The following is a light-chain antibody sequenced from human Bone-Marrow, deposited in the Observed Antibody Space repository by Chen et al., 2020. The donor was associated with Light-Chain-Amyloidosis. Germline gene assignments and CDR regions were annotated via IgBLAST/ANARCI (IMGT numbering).Light chain of an antibody. CDR2: DVS. CDR1: SSDVGGYNH. Sequence: QSALTQPASVSGSPGQSITISCTGPSSDVGGYNHVSWYQHHPGKAPKLMSYDVSNRPSGVSNRFAGSKSGNTASLTISGLQAEDEADYYCSSYTSSRTLVFGGGTKLTVL. CDR3: SSYTSSRTLV. J-gene: IGLJ2*01. V-gene: IGLV2-14*03.